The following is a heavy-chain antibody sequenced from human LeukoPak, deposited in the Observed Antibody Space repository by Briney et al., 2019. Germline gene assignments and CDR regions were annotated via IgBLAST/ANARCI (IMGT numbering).Heavy chain of an antibody. D-gene: IGHD7-27*01. CDR2: IYHSGTT. J-gene: IGHJ6*03. V-gene: IGHV4-38-2*02. Sequence: SETLSLTRTVIGYSISSGYYWGWIRPPPGKGLEWIGRIYHSGTTYYNPSLKSRVTMSVDTSKNQCSLKLTSVTDADTAVYYCAGPQAGDPHYYYYMDVWGKGTTVIVSS. CDR1: GYSISSGYY. CDR3: AGPQAGDPHYYYYMDV.